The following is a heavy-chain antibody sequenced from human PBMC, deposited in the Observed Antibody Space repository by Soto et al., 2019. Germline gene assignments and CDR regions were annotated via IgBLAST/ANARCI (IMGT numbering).Heavy chain of an antibody. Sequence: GASVKVSCKASEYTFASYARQWVRQAPGQRLEWMGWINAGNGNTKYSQKFQGRVTITRDTSASTAYMELSSLRSEDTAVYYCARVTGGIYYMDVWGKGTTVTVS. CDR3: ARVTGGIYYMDV. CDR1: EYTFASYA. V-gene: IGHV1-3*01. D-gene: IGHD3-10*01. CDR2: INAGNGNT. J-gene: IGHJ6*03.